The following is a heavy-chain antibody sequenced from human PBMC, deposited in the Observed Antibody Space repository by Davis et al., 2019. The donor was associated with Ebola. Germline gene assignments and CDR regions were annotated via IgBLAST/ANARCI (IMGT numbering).Heavy chain of an antibody. CDR3: ATAGYCSATTCYFPD. D-gene: IGHD2-2*01. Sequence: ASVKVSCKASGYTFTGYYMHWVRQAPGQGLEWMGWINLSSGGTKYVQKFQGRVTMTEDTSTDTAYMELTSLRSEDTAVYYCATAGYCSATTCYFPDWGQGTLVTVSS. CDR1: GYTFTGYY. J-gene: IGHJ4*02. CDR2: INLSSGGT. V-gene: IGHV1-2*02.